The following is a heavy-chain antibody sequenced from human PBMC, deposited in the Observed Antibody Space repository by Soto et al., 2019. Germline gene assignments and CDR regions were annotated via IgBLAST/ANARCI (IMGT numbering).Heavy chain of an antibody. V-gene: IGHV3-23*01. CDR1: GFTFSSYA. CDR3: AKDMYSSGWSPYYYMDV. J-gene: IGHJ6*03. CDR2: ISGSGGST. Sequence: GGSLRLSCAASGFTFSSYAMSWVRQAPWKGLEWVSAISGSGGSTYYADSVKGRFTISRDNSKNTLYLQMNSLRAEDTAVYYCAKDMYSSGWSPYYYMDVWGKGTTVTVSS. D-gene: IGHD6-19*01.